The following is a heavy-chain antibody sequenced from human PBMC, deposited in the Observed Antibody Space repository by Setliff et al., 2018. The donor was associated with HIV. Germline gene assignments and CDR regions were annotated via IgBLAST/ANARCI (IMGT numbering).Heavy chain of an antibody. V-gene: IGHV3-7*03. D-gene: IGHD7-27*01. J-gene: IGHJ4*02. CDR2: IKQDGSEK. CDR3: ASDLNWASADY. Sequence: LKISCAASGFAFSSLWMSWVRQAPGRGLECVANIKQDGSEKYYVDSVKGRFTVSRNNAENSLSLQMNSLTVDDTAIYYCASDLNWASADYWGQGILVTVSS. CDR1: GFAFSSLW.